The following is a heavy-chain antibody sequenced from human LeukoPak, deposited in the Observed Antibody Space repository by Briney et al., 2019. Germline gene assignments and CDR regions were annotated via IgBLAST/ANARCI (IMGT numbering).Heavy chain of an antibody. CDR2: IYPKSGGT. J-gene: IGHJ5*02. D-gene: IGHD3-9*01. V-gene: IGHV1-2*02. CDR3: ARVSTSGYRDWLDP. Sequence: GAPVKVSCKASGYTFADYYIHWVRQAPGQGLEWMGWIYPKSGGTNSAQKFQGRVTMTRDTSISTAYMELSRLKFDDTAVYYCARVSTSGYRDWLDPWGQGTLVTVSS. CDR1: GYTFADYY.